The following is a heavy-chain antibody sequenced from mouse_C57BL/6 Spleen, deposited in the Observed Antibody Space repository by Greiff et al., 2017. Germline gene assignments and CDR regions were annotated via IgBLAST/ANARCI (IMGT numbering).Heavy chain of an antibody. CDR2: INPSDSDT. D-gene: IGHD1-1*02. V-gene: IGHV1-74*01. CDR1: GYTFTSYW. J-gene: IGHJ3*01. Sequence: VQLQQPGAELVKPGASVKVSCKASGYTFTSYWMHWVKQRPGQGLEWIGRINPSDSDTNYNQKFKGKATLTVDKSSSTAYMQLSSLTSEDSAVYYCAIRGPYGPFAYWGQGTLVTVSA. CDR3: AIRGPYGPFAY.